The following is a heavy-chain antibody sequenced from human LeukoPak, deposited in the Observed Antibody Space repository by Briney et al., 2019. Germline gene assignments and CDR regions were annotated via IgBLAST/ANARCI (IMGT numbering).Heavy chain of an antibody. V-gene: IGHV3-21*01. Sequence: PGGSLRLSCAASGFTFSSYSMNWVRQAPGKGLEWVSSISSSSRYIYYADSVKGRFIISRDNAKSSLYLQMNSLRVEDTAVYYCARELSRGDFDIWGQGTMVTVSS. CDR2: ISSSSRYI. D-gene: IGHD3-10*01. J-gene: IGHJ3*02. CDR1: GFTFSSYS. CDR3: ARELSRGDFDI.